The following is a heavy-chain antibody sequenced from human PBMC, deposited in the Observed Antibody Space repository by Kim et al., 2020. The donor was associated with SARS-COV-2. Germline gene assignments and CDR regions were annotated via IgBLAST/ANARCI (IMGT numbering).Heavy chain of an antibody. Sequence: SETLSLTCAVYGGSFSGYYWSWIRQPPGKGLEWIGEINHSGSTNYNPSLKSRVTISVDTSKNQFSLKLSSVTAADTAVYYCARGPRSGSVRTPTGGWFDPWGQGTLVTVSS. V-gene: IGHV4-34*01. J-gene: IGHJ5*02. CDR2: INHSGST. D-gene: IGHD2-15*01. CDR3: ARGPRSGSVRTPTGGWFDP. CDR1: GGSFSGYY.